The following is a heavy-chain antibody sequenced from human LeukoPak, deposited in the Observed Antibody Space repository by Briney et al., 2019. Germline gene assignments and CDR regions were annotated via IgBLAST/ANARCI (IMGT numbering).Heavy chain of an antibody. J-gene: IGHJ4*02. CDR1: GFTFSSYE. CDR2: ISTSGGTI. Sequence: GGSLRLSCAASGFTFSSYEMNWVRQAPGKGLEWVSYISTSGGTIYYADSVKGRFTISRDNAKNSLYLQMNSLRAEDTAVYYCATSRGSWPDYFDYWGQGTLVTVSS. V-gene: IGHV3-48*03. D-gene: IGHD6-13*01. CDR3: ATSRGSWPDYFDY.